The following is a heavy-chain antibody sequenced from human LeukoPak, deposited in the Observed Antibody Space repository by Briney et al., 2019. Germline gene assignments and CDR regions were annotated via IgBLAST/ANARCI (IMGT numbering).Heavy chain of an antibody. CDR3: ARQAAAQGP. CDR2: IYPGDSDT. V-gene: IGHV5-51*01. D-gene: IGHD6-13*01. CDR1: GYSFSTYW. J-gene: IGHJ5*02. Sequence: GESLKISCKGSGYSFSTYWIGWVRQMPGKGLEWMGIIYPGDSDTRYSPSFQGQVTISADKSINTAYLQWSSLKASDTAMYYRARQAAAQGPWGQGTLVTVSS.